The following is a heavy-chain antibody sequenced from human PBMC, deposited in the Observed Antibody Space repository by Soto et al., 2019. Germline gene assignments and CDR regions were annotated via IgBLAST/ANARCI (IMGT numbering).Heavy chain of an antibody. V-gene: IGHV4-34*01. D-gene: IGHD3-10*01. Sequence: QVQLQQWGAGLLKPSETLSLTCAVYGGSFSGYYWSWIRQPPGKGLEWIGEINHSGSTNYNPSLKSRVTISVDRSMNQSPQRLSSVTAGDTAVYYCARARPVFLLFGGGDWFDPWGQGTLVTVSS. CDR1: GGSFSGYY. CDR3: ARARPVFLLFGGGDWFDP. CDR2: INHSGST. J-gene: IGHJ5*02.